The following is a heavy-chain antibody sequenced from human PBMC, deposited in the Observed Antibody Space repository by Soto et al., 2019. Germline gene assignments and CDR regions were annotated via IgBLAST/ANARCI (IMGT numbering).Heavy chain of an antibody. D-gene: IGHD6-13*01. Sequence: SETLSLTCTVSGGNIRSSNWWSWVRQPPGKGLEWIGEIYHSGSTNYNPSLKSRVTISVDKSKNQFSLKLSSVTAADTAVYYCARAAMGGSSRPFDYWGQGTLVTVS. V-gene: IGHV4-4*02. J-gene: IGHJ4*02. CDR1: GGNIRSSNW. CDR3: ARAAMGGSSRPFDY. CDR2: IYHSGST.